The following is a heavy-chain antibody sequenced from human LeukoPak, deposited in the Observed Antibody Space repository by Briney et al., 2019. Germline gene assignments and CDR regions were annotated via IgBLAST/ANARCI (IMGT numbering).Heavy chain of an antibody. CDR3: ARMMVRGVIGQYYYYYMDV. Sequence: PGGSLRLSCAASGFTFSSYWMSWVRQAPGKGLEWVANIKQDGSEKYYVDSVKGRFTISRDNAKNSLYLQMNSLRAEDMAVYYCARMMVRGVIGQYYYYYMDVWGKGTTVTVSS. V-gene: IGHV3-7*01. D-gene: IGHD3-10*01. CDR2: IKQDGSEK. J-gene: IGHJ6*03. CDR1: GFTFSSYW.